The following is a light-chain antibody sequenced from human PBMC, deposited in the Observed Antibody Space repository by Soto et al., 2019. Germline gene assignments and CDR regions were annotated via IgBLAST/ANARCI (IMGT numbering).Light chain of an antibody. CDR3: SSYTSASTLYV. Sequence: QSVLTQPASVSGSPGQSLTISCTGSGSDVGGYNYVSWYQQYPGKPPKLMISEVSKRPSGVSSRFSGSKAGNTASLTISGLQAEDEADYYCSSYTSASTLYVFGTGTKVTVL. CDR2: EVS. CDR1: GSDVGGYNY. V-gene: IGLV2-14*01. J-gene: IGLJ1*01.